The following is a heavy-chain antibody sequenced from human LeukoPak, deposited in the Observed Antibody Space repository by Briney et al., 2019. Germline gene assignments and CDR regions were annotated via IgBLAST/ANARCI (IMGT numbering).Heavy chain of an antibody. J-gene: IGHJ4*02. Sequence: ASAKVSCKASGYTFTGYYMHWVRQAPGQGLEWMGWINPNSGGTNYAQKFQGRVTMTRDTSISTAYMELSRLRSDDTAVYYCARDLVAARPYYFDYWGQGTLVTVSS. CDR3: ARDLVAARPYYFDY. V-gene: IGHV1-2*02. CDR2: INPNSGGT. CDR1: GYTFTGYY. D-gene: IGHD6-6*01.